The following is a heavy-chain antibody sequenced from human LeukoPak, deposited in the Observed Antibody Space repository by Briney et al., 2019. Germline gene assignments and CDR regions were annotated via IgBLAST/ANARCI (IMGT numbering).Heavy chain of an antibody. J-gene: IGHJ4*02. CDR2: IIPIFGTA. CDR3: ASNSVSSGWPRIDY. D-gene: IGHD6-19*01. Sequence: SVKVSCKASGGTFSSYAISWVRQAPGQGLEWMGGIIPIFGTANYTQKFQGRVTITTDESTSTAYMWLSSLRSEDTAVYYCASNSVSSGWPRIDYWGQGTLVTVSS. CDR1: GGTFSSYA. V-gene: IGHV1-69*05.